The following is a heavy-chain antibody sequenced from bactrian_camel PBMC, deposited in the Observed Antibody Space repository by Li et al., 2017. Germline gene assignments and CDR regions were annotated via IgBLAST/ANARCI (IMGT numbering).Heavy chain of an antibody. J-gene: IGHJ4*01. Sequence: QLVESGGGSVQAGGSLRLSCAASGYTYRSNCIGWFRRAPGQEREGVASIFTGGGHTWYRDSVKGRFTISQDDAKNTVYLQMNNLRPEDTAMYYCAADRAWYGGSCAGKVSRAELTNWGQGTQVTVS. D-gene: IGHD6*01. V-gene: IGHV3S25*01. CDR2: IFTGGGHT. CDR3: AADRAWYGGSCAGKVSRAELTN. CDR1: GYTYRSNC.